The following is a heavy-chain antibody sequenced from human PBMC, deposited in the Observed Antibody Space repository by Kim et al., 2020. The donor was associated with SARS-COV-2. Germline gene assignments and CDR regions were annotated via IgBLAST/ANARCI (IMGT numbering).Heavy chain of an antibody. CDR2: IGSNGADP. V-gene: IGHV3-64*02. D-gene: IGHD2-2*01. J-gene: IGHJ4*02. CDR3: AREGRHCSGTACYLFDY. CDR1: GFIFDTYA. Sequence: GGSLRLSCAASGFIFDTYAMHWVRQTPGRRLEYVSAIGSNGADPYYADSVKGRFIISRDNSKNTMYLQMGSLRAEDMAVYYCAREGRHCSGTACYLFDYWGQGTLVTVSS.